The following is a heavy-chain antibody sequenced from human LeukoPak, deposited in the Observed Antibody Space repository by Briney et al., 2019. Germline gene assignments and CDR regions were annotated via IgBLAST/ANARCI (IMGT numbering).Heavy chain of an antibody. CDR2: VGIAGDT. V-gene: IGHV3-13*01. CDR1: GFTFNNYE. J-gene: IGHJ3*01. Sequence: PGRSLSLSCAASGFTFNNYEMHWLRPTAGKGLEWVSAVGIAGDTFYAGSVKGRFSISRDNAESSLFLQMNSLRAGDTAVYYCAREGRMGTADAFDVWGQGTMVTVSS. CDR3: AREGRMGTADAFDV. D-gene: IGHD1-14*01.